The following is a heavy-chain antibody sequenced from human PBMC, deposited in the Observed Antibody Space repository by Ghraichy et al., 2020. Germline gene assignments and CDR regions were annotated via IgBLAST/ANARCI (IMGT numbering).Heavy chain of an antibody. Sequence: ASVKVSCKASGYTFLNYGITWVRQAPGQGLEWLGWITTKSGNTQYGWKFQDRVTMTTDTSTNTAYLELRSLRSDDTAVYYCARGINYFDPWGQGTLVTVSS. CDR1: GYTFLNYG. D-gene: IGHD5-24*01. J-gene: IGHJ5*02. V-gene: IGHV1-18*01. CDR2: ITTKSGNT. CDR3: ARGINYFDP.